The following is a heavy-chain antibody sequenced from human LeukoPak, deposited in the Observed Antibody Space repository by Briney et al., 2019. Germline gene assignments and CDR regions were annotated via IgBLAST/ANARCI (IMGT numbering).Heavy chain of an antibody. J-gene: IGHJ4*02. V-gene: IGHV3-30*18. CDR1: GFTFSSYG. CDR2: ISYDGSNK. Sequence: GGSLRLSCAASGFTFSSYGMHWVRQAPGKGLEWVAVISYDGSNKYYADSVKGRFTISRDNSKNTLYLQMNSLRAEDTAVYYCAKTWSWERHFDYWGQGTLVTVSS. D-gene: IGHD1-1*01. CDR3: AKTWSWERHFDY.